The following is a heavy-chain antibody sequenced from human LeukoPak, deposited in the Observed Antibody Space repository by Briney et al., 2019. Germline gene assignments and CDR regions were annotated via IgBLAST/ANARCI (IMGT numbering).Heavy chain of an antibody. CDR2: IYTSGST. CDR3: ARIQHDSSGYYLDY. CDR1: GGSISSGSYY. V-gene: IGHV4-61*02. D-gene: IGHD3-22*01. Sequence: PSETLSLTCTVSGGSISSGSYYWSWIRQPAGKGLELIGRIYTSGSTNYNPALKSRVTISVDTSKNQVSLKLSSVTAADTAVYYCARIQHDSSGYYLDYWGQGTLVTVSS. J-gene: IGHJ4*02.